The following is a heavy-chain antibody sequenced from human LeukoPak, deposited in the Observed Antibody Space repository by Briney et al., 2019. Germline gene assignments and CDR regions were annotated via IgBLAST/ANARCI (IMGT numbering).Heavy chain of an antibody. CDR1: GFTFSSHS. J-gene: IGHJ6*02. D-gene: IGHD3-9*01. V-gene: IGHV3-21*01. CDR2: ISSSSSYI. Sequence: PGGSLRLSCAASGFTFSSHSMNWVRQAPGKGLEWVSSISSSSSYIYYADSVKGRFTISRDNAKNSLYLQMNSLRAEDTAVYYCARVDDILTGYGMDVWGQGTTVTVSS. CDR3: ARVDDILTGYGMDV.